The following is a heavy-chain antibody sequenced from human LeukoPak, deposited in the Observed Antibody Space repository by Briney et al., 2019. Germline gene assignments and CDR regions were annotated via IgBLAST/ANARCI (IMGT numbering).Heavy chain of an antibody. CDR3: ASFPSGSGSYLNWFDP. V-gene: IGHV1-2*02. Sequence: SVKVSCKASGYTFTGYYMHWVRQAPGQGLEWMGWINPNSGGTNYAQKFQGRVTMTRDTSISTAYMELSRLRSDDTAVYYCASFPSGSGSYLNWFDPWGQGTLVTVSS. CDR2: INPNSGGT. CDR1: GYTFTGYY. D-gene: IGHD3-10*01. J-gene: IGHJ5*02.